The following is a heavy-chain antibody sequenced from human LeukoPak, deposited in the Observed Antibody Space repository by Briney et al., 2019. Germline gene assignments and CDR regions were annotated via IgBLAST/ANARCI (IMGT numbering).Heavy chain of an antibody. D-gene: IGHD2-21*02. Sequence: SETLSLTCTVSGGSISSYYWSWIRQPPGKGLEWIGYIYYSGSTNYNPSLERRVTMSVDMSKTQFSLRLNSVTATDTAVYYCARLDCGGDCYVDYWGQGTLVTVSS. J-gene: IGHJ4*02. CDR3: ARLDCGGDCYVDY. CDR1: GGSISSYY. V-gene: IGHV4-59*08. CDR2: IYYSGST.